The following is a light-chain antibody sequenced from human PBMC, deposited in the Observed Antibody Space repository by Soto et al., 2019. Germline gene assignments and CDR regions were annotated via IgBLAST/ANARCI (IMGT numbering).Light chain of an antibody. CDR1: QSVSSSY. CDR2: GAS. Sequence: EIVWTQSPGTLSLSPGDRATLSRRASQSVSSSYLAWYQQKPGQAPRLLIYGASSRATGIPDRFSGSGSGTDFTLTISRLEPEDFAVYYCQQYGSSPGTFGQGTKVDIK. V-gene: IGKV3-20*01. CDR3: QQYGSSPGT. J-gene: IGKJ1*01.